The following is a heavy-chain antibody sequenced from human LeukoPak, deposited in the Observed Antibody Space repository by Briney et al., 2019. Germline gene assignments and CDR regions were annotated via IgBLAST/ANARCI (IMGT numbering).Heavy chain of an antibody. J-gene: IGHJ6*02. CDR2: IWYDGSNK. CDR3: AKVLEPQIYDYYYYGMDV. Sequence: PGGSLRLSCAASGFTFSNYGMHWVRQAPGKGPEWVAVIWYDGSNKNYADAVKGRFTISRDNSKNTLYLQMNSLRAEDTAVYYCAKVLEPQIYDYYYYGMDVWGQGTTVTVSS. CDR1: GFTFSNYG. V-gene: IGHV3-30*02. D-gene: IGHD1-1*01.